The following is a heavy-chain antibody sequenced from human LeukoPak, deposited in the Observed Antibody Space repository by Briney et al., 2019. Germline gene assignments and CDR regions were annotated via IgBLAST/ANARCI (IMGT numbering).Heavy chain of an antibody. V-gene: IGHV4-4*07. D-gene: IGHD3-10*01. CDR1: GGSISSYY. CDR2: IYTSGST. Sequence: SETLSLTCTVSGGSISSYYWSWIRQPAGKGLEWIGRIYTSGSTNYNPSLKSRVTMSVDTSKNQFSLKLSSVTAADTAVYYCARGLSSGSYYASFDYWGQGTLVTVSS. J-gene: IGHJ4*02. CDR3: ARGLSSGSYYASFDY.